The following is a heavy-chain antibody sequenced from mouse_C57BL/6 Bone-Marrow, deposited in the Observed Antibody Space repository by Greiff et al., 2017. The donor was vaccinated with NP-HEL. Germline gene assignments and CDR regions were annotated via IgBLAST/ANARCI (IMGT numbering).Heavy chain of an antibody. CDR1: GYAFSSSW. CDR2: IYPGDGDT. J-gene: IGHJ2*01. CDR3: ARWLLRGYFDD. Sequence: QVQLQQSGPELVKPGASVKISCKASGYAFSSSWMNWVKQRPGKGLEWIGRIYPGDGDTNYNGKFKGKATLTADKSSSTAYMQLSSLTSEDSAVYFCARWLLRGYFDDWGQGTTLTVSS. D-gene: IGHD2-3*01. V-gene: IGHV1-82*01.